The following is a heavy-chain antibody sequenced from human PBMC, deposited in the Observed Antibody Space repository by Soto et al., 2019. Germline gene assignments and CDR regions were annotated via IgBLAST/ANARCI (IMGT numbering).Heavy chain of an antibody. CDR2: IWYDGSNK. CDR3: AREDWGSGSYDY. J-gene: IGHJ4*02. D-gene: IGHD3-10*01. V-gene: IGHV3-33*01. Sequence: QVQLVESGGGMVQPGRSLRLSCAASGFTFSSYGMHWVRQAPGKGLEWVAVIWYDGSNKYYADSVKGRFTISRDNSKNTLYLQMNSLRAEVTAVYYCAREDWGSGSYDYWGQGTLVTVSS. CDR1: GFTFSSYG.